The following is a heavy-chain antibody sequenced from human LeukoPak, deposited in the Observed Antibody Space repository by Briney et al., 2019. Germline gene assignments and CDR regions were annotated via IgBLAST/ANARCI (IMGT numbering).Heavy chain of an antibody. CDR3: AREGYYDSSDYFDY. J-gene: IGHJ4*02. D-gene: IGHD3-22*01. CDR2: IGSSGSTI. CDR1: GFTVSSYE. V-gene: IGHV3-48*03. Sequence: GESLRLSCAGSGFTVSSYEMNWVRQAPGKGLEWVSYIGSSGSTIYYADSMKGRFTISDENTNKSLFLQMNSLRAEDTALYYCAREGYYDSSDYFDYWGQGTLVTVSS.